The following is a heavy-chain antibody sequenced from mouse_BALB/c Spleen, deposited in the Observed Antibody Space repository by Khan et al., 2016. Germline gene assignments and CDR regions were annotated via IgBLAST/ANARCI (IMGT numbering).Heavy chain of an antibody. Sequence: EVQLQESGPGLVKPSQSLSLTCTVTGYSITSDYAWNWIRQFPGNKLEWMAYISYSDSTSYDPSLKSRISITRDTSKNQFFLQLNSVTTEDTATSDYTSGYWYYYYWSRGTVITVSS. CDR3: TSGYWYYYY. CDR1: GYSITSDYA. V-gene: IGHV3-2*02. CDR2: ISYSDST. J-gene: IGHJ2*01. D-gene: IGHD2-14*01.